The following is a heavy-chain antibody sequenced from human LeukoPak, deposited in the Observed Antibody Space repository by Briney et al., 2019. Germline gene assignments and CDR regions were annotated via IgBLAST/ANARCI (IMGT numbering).Heavy chain of an antibody. V-gene: IGHV1-46*01. CDR2: INPSGGST. Sequence: ASVKVSCKASGYTFTSYGISWVRQAPGQGLEWMGIINPSGGSTSYAQKFQGRVTMTGDMSTSTVYMDLSSLRSEDTAVYYCARGGVYDSSAFDLWGRGTLVTVSS. CDR3: ARGGVYDSSAFDL. D-gene: IGHD3-22*01. J-gene: IGHJ2*01. CDR1: GYTFTSYG.